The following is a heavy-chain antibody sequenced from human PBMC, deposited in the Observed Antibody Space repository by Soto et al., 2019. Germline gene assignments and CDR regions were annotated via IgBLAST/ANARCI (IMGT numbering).Heavy chain of an antibody. CDR1: GGTFSSYA. D-gene: IGHD3-10*01. CDR2: IIPIFGTA. CDR3: ARDRDHYYGSVPYGMDV. J-gene: IGHJ6*02. Sequence: ASVKVSCKASGGTFSSYAISWVRQAPGQGLEWMGGIIPIFGTANYAQKFQGRVTITADESTSTAYMELSSLRSEDTAVYYCARDRDHYYGSVPYGMDVWGQGTTVTVSS. V-gene: IGHV1-69*13.